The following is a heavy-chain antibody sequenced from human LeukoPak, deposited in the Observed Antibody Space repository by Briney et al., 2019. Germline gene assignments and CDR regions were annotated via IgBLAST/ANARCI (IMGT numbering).Heavy chain of an antibody. CDR1: GVSISSSGYY. V-gene: IGHV4-39*01. CDR3: ARQLGYCSSTSCYADKVDD. Sequence: SETLSLSCIVSGVSISSSGYYWGWIRQPPGKGWGWVGGIYYSGGTYSNTYLTSYVTISVDTSKNQSYLKLSSVTAADTAVYYCARQLGYCSSTSCYADKVDDWGQGTLVTVSS. D-gene: IGHD2-2*01. CDR2: IYYSGGT. J-gene: IGHJ4*02.